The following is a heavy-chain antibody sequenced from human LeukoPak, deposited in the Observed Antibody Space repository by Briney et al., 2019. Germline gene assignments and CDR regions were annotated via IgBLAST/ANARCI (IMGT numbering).Heavy chain of an antibody. J-gene: IGHJ4*02. V-gene: IGHV3-48*04. CDR3: AKDDRIAARPIDY. D-gene: IGHD6-6*01. CDR1: GFSFSSFT. Sequence: GGSLRLSCGASGFSFSSFTMNWVRQTPGKGLELVAYISGGSTTIHYADSVKGRFTISRDNAKNSLFLQMNSLRVEDTAVYYCAKDDRIAARPIDYWGQGTLVTVSS. CDR2: ISGGSTTI.